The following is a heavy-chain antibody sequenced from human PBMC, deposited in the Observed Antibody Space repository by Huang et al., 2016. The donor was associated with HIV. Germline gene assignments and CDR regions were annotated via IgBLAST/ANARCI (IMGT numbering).Heavy chain of an antibody. Sequence: QVQLQESGPGLVKPSETLSLTCTVSGGSISTHYWSWIRQPPGKGLEWIGSIDYSGSTNYSPSLKSRVTILLDTSKNQFSLRVNSVTAADTAMYCCARDHHDFWRGYRRMYFFDHWGQGTLVTVSS. D-gene: IGHD3-3*01. CDR2: IDYSGST. CDR3: ARDHHDFWRGYRRMYFFDH. V-gene: IGHV4-59*11. J-gene: IGHJ4*02. CDR1: GGSISTHY.